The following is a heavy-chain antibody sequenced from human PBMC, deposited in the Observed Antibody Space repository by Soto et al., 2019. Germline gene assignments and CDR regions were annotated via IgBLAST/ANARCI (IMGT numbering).Heavy chain of an antibody. Sequence: EVQLEESGGGLVKPGGSLRLSCAFSGFSFTDAWMSWVRQAPGKGLEWVGRVRSETDGGTTDYAASVRGRFIISRDDSETTMYLQMNSLKIEDTAVYFCRRDWDYPVLWGPGTLVSVS. D-gene: IGHD1-7*01. CDR2: VRSETDGGTT. J-gene: IGHJ4*02. CDR1: GFSFTDAW. V-gene: IGHV3-15*01. CDR3: RRDWDYPVL.